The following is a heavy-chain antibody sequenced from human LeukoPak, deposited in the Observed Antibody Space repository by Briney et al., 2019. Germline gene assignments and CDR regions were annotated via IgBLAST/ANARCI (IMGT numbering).Heavy chain of an antibody. D-gene: IGHD2-15*01. Sequence: ASVKVSCKASGYTFTSYDINWVRQATGQGLEWMGWMNPNSGNTGYAQKFQGRVTMTRNTSISTAYMELSSLRSEDTAVYYCAKDHCSGGSCEDYWGQGTLVTVSS. V-gene: IGHV1-8*01. CDR3: AKDHCSGGSCEDY. J-gene: IGHJ4*02. CDR2: MNPNSGNT. CDR1: GYTFTSYD.